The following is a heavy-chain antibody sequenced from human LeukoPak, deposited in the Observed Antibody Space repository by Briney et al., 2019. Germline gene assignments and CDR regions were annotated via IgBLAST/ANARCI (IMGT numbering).Heavy chain of an antibody. CDR3: ARDEGVSFDY. V-gene: IGHV3-21*01. J-gene: IGHJ4*02. CDR2: ISSSSSYI. Sequence: GGSLRLSCVASGFTFSSYSMNWVRQAPGKGLEWVSSISSSSSYICYADSVKGRFTISRDNAKNSLYLQMNSLRAEDTAVYYCARDEGVSFDYWGAGTLVTVSS. CDR1: GFTFSSYS.